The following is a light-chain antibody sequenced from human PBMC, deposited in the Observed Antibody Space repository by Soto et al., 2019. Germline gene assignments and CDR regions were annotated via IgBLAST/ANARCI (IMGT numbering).Light chain of an antibody. J-gene: IGKJ1*01. Sequence: EIVLTQSPGTLSLSPGERATLSCRASQSVSSSYLAWYQQKPGQAPRLLIYGASSRATSIPDRFSGSGYGTVFTLTISRLEPEDFAVYYCQQYGSSPRTFGQGTKVEIK. V-gene: IGKV3-20*01. CDR3: QQYGSSPRT. CDR2: GAS. CDR1: QSVSSSY.